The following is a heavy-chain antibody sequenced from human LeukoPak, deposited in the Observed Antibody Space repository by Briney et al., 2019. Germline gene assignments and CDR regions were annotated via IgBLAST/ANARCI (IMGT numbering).Heavy chain of an antibody. CDR3: ARAMYTWNDPL. D-gene: IGHD1-1*01. Sequence: GGSLRLSCAASGFILRRYWMHWLRQAPGKGLVWVSRIKEDGGETNYADSVKGRFTISRDNAKNTVYLQMNSLRPEDTAVYYCARAMYTWNDPLWGQGTMVTVSS. J-gene: IGHJ3*01. CDR2: IKEDGGET. V-gene: IGHV3-74*01. CDR1: GFILRRYW.